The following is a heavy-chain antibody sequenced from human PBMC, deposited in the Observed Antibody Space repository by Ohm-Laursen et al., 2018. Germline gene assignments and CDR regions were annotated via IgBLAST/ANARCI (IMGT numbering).Heavy chain of an antibody. Sequence: SLRLSCSASGFTFSRYAMSWVRQAPGKGLEWVSTIRDSGGRSHYADSVKGRFTVSRDNSKNTLYLQVNSLRAEDTAVYYCARDVAHGGYGFGMDVWGQGTTVTVSS. D-gene: IGHD5-12*01. CDR1: GFTFSRYA. J-gene: IGHJ6*02. CDR3: ARDVAHGGYGFGMDV. V-gene: IGHV3-23*01. CDR2: IRDSGGRS.